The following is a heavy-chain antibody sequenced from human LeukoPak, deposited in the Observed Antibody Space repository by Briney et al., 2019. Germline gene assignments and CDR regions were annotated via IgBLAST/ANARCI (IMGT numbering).Heavy chain of an antibody. J-gene: IGHJ4*02. V-gene: IGHV3-23*01. CDR2: ISGSGGST. Sequence: GGSLRLSCAASGFTFSSYGMSWVRQAPGKGLEWVSAISGSGGSTYYADSVKGRFTISRDNSKNTLYLQMNSLRAEDTAVYYCARGPSGYHNTGGQGTLVAVSS. D-gene: IGHD5-12*01. CDR3: ARGPSGYHNT. CDR1: GFTFSSYG.